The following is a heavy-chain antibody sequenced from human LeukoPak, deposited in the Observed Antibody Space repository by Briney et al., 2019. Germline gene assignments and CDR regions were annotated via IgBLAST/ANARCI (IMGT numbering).Heavy chain of an antibody. CDR1: GYTFTTYY. CDR2: INPSGGST. D-gene: IGHD3-9*01. Sequence: GASVKVSCKASGYTFTTYYVHWVRQAPEQGLEWMGLINPSGGSTTYAQKFRGRLTMTRDMSTSTVYMELSSLRSEDTAVYYCARGSRPVYNLLTGKRYFDYWGQGTLLTVSS. V-gene: IGHV1-46*01. J-gene: IGHJ4*02. CDR3: ARGSRPVYNLLTGKRYFDY.